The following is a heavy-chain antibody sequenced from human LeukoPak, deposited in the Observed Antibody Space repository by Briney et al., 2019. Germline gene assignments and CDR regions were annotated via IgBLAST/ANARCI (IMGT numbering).Heavy chain of an antibody. CDR2: IYYSGST. CDR1: GGSISSSSYY. V-gene: IGHV4-39*07. D-gene: IGHD2-8*02. CDR3: ARLRFLVPWYFDL. Sequence: PSETLSLTCTVSGGSISSSSYYWGWIRQPPGKGLEWIGSIYYSGSTYYNPSLKSRVTISVDTSKNQFSLKLSSVTAADTAVYYCARLRFLVPWYFDLWGRGTLVTVSS. J-gene: IGHJ2*01.